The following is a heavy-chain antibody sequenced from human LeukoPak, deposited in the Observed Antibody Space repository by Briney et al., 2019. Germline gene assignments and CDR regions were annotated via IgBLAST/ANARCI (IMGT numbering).Heavy chain of an antibody. CDR2: IYYSGNT. CDR1: GVSISSSNSY. D-gene: IGHD3/OR15-3a*01. Sequence: SETLSLTCTVSGVSISSSNSYWGWIRQPPGKGLEWIGSIYYSGNTYYNASLKSQVSISIDTTKNQFSLRLTSVTAADTAVYYCARQTGSGLFILPGGRGTLVTVSS. V-gene: IGHV4-39*01. J-gene: IGHJ4*02. CDR3: ARQTGSGLFILP.